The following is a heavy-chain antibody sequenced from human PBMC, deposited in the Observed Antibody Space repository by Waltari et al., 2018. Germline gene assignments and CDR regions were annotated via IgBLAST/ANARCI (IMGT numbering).Heavy chain of an antibody. V-gene: IGHV3-23*01. CDR1: DFTFSTDD. CDR3: ASDLGYDWYFDL. Sequence: EVQLLESGGGLVQPGGSLRLSCAASDFTFSTDDLSWVPQAPGGGREWVSAISGRGGSTYYADSVKGRFTISRDNSKNTLYLQMNSLRAEDTAVYYCASDLGYDWYFDLWGRGTLVTVSS. J-gene: IGHJ2*01. CDR2: ISGRGGST. D-gene: IGHD5-12*01.